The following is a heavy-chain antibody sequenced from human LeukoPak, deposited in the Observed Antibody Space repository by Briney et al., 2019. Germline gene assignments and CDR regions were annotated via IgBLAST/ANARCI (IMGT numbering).Heavy chain of an antibody. J-gene: IGHJ6*03. V-gene: IGHV1-8*01. CDR3: ARAGIVGATRGWGYYYYYMDV. CDR1: GYTFTSYD. CDR2: MNPNSGNT. Sequence: GASVKVSCKASGYTFTSYDINWVRQATGQGLEWMGWMNPNSGNTGYAQKFQGRVTMTRNTSISTAYMELSSLRSEDTAVYYCARAGIVGATRGWGYYYYYMDVWGKGTTVTISS. D-gene: IGHD1-26*01.